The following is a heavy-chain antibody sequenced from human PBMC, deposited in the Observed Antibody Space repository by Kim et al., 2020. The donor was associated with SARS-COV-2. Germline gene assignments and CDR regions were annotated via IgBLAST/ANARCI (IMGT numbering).Heavy chain of an antibody. D-gene: IGHD6-25*01. Sequence: GGSLRLSCAASGFAVSSIYMSWVRQAPGKGLEWVSVIYSGGVRYYGDYVRGRLTSSRDNAKKKPYFQKSSLRVDDTAIYYCARGGTGLWSGYHDVDIWG. V-gene: IGHV3-53*01. CDR2: IYSGGVR. CDR1: GFAVSSIY. CDR3: ARGGTGLWSGYHDVDI. J-gene: IGHJ3*02.